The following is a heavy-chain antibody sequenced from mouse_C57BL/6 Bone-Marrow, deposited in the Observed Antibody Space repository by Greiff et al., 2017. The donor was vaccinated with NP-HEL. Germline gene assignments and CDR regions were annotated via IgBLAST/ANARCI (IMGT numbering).Heavy chain of an antibody. CDR3: ARDPIYYYGSSLSYWYFDV. D-gene: IGHD1-1*01. CDR2: IDPSDSYT. Sequence: VQLQQPGAELVMPGSSVKLSCKASGYTFTSYWMHWVKQRPGQGLEWIGEIDPSDSYTNYNQKFKGKSTLTVDKSSSTAYMQLSSLTSEDSAVYYCARDPIYYYGSSLSYWYFDVWGTGTTVTVSS. CDR1: GYTFTSYW. V-gene: IGHV1-69*01. J-gene: IGHJ1*03.